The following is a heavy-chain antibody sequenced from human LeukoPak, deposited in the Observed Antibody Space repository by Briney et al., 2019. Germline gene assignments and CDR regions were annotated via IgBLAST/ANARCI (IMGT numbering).Heavy chain of an antibody. D-gene: IGHD4-11*01. Sequence: SETLSLTYTVSGGSISSYYWSWIRQPPGTRLEWIVYIYYSGSTNYNPSLESRVAISVDTSKNQFSLKLSSVTAADTAVYYCARLDYSNYPDYWGQGTLVTVSS. V-gene: IGHV4-59*01. CDR1: GGSISSYY. CDR2: IYYSGST. CDR3: ARLDYSNYPDY. J-gene: IGHJ4*02.